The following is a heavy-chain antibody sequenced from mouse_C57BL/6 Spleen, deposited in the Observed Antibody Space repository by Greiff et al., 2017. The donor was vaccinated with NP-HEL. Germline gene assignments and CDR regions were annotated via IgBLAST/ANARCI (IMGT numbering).Heavy chain of an antibody. D-gene: IGHD1-1*01. J-gene: IGHJ4*01. CDR3: ATAVGAPGAMDY. CDR2: INPYNGGT. Sequence: EVQLQQSGPVLVKPGASVKMSCKASGYTFTDYYMNWVKQSHGKSLEWIGVINPYNGGTSYNQKFKGKATLTVDKSSSTAYMELNSLTSEDSAVYYCATAVGAPGAMDYWGQGTSVTVSS. V-gene: IGHV1-19*01. CDR1: GYTFTDYY.